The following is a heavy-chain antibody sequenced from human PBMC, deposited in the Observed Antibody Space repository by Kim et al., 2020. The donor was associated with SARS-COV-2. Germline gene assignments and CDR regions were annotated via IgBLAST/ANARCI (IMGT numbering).Heavy chain of an antibody. CDR3: AREGSGSYNWFDP. J-gene: IGHJ5*02. V-gene: IGHV1-3*01. D-gene: IGHD3-10*01. Sequence: TQKFQGRITITGDTSATTAYMELGSLTSNDTAVYYCAREGSGSYNWFDPWGQGTLVTVSS.